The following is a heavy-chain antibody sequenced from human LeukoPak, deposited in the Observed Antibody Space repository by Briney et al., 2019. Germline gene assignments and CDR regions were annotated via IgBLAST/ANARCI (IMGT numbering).Heavy chain of an antibody. J-gene: IGHJ3*02. Sequence: PSETLSLTCTVSGGSISSGGYYWSWIRQHPGKGLEWIGYIYYSGSTYYNPSLKSRVTISVDTSKNQFSLKLSSVTAADTAVYYCAREIRYSGYDSDAFDIWGQGTMVTVSS. V-gene: IGHV4-31*03. CDR2: IYYSGST. CDR3: AREIRYSGYDSDAFDI. CDR1: GGSISSGGYY. D-gene: IGHD5-12*01.